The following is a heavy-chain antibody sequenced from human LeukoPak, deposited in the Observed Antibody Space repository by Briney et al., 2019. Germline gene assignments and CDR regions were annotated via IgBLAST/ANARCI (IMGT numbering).Heavy chain of an antibody. CDR1: GGSISSGGYY. V-gene: IGHV4-31*03. Sequence: PSQTLSLTCTVSGGSISSGGYYWSWIRQHPGKGPEWIGYIYYSGSTYYNPSLKSRVTISVDTSKNQFSLKLSSVTAADTAVYYCARTREVPYCGGDCSGGFDYWGQGTLVTVSS. J-gene: IGHJ4*02. CDR2: IYYSGST. CDR3: ARTREVPYCGGDCSGGFDY. D-gene: IGHD2-21*02.